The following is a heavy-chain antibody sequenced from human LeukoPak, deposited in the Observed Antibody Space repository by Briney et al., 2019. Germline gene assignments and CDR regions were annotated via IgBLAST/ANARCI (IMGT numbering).Heavy chain of an antibody. CDR1: GFTFSSYS. J-gene: IGHJ4*02. CDR3: AIEEEPVPAAAYGADYFDY. CDR2: ISSSSSTI. D-gene: IGHD2-2*01. V-gene: IGHV3-48*01. Sequence: GGSLRLSCAASGFTFSSYSMNWVRQAPGKGLEWVSYISSSSSTIYYADSVKGRFTISRDNAKNSLYLQMNSLRAEDTAVYYCAIEEEPVPAAAYGADYFDYWGQGTLVTVSS.